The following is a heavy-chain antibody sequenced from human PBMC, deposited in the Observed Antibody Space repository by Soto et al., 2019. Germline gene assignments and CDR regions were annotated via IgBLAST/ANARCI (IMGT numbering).Heavy chain of an antibody. CDR2: IYYTGST. D-gene: IGHD2-15*01. CDR3: ASALYCSGGSCSFDP. Sequence: SETLSLTCTVSGGSISSYYWSWIRQPPGKGLEWIGYIYYTGSTSYNPSLKSRVTISMDTSKNQFSLKLTSVTAADTAVYYCASALYCSGGSCSFDPWGQGTLVTVSS. J-gene: IGHJ5*02. V-gene: IGHV4-59*01. CDR1: GGSISSYY.